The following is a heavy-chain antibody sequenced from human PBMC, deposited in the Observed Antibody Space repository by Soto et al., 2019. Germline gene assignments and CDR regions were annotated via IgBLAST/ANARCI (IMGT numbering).Heavy chain of an antibody. D-gene: IGHD5-12*01. CDR1: GGTFSNDI. CDR3: ARDSPIGSTFSGYDAIDY. Sequence: QVQLVQSGAEVKKPGSSVKVSCKTSGGTFSNDIITWVRQAPGQGLEWMGRIIPLLDIANYAQKFQGRVTITADKTTSTAYMELNRLRSEDTAVYYCARDSPIGSTFSGYDAIDYWGQGTLVTVSS. J-gene: IGHJ4*02. CDR2: IIPLLDIA. V-gene: IGHV1-69*08.